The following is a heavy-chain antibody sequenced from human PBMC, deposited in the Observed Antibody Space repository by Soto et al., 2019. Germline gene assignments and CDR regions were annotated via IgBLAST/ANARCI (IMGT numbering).Heavy chain of an antibody. Sequence: GGSLRLSCAASGFTFSSYAMSWVRQAPGKGLEWVSAISGSGGSTYYADSVKGRFTISRDNSKNTPYLQMNSLRAEDTAVYYCANDKYSNYFFDYWGQGTLVTVSS. D-gene: IGHD4-4*01. CDR3: ANDKYSNYFFDY. J-gene: IGHJ4*02. V-gene: IGHV3-23*01. CDR2: ISGSGGST. CDR1: GFTFSSYA.